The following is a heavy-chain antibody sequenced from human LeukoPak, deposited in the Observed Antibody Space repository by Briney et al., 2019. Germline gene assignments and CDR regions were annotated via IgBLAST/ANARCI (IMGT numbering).Heavy chain of an antibody. J-gene: IGHJ4*02. Sequence: SETLSLTCTVSGGSISSSSYYWGWIRQPPGEGLEWIGSIYYSGSTYYNPSLKSRVTISVDTSKNQFSLKLSSVTAADTAVYYCARPPADYYDSSGYRWGQGTLVTVSS. CDR2: IYYSGST. CDR1: GGSISSSSYY. D-gene: IGHD3-22*01. CDR3: ARPPADYYDSSGYR. V-gene: IGHV4-39*01.